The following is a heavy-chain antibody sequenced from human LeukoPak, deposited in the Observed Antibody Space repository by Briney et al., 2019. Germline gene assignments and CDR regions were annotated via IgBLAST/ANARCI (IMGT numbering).Heavy chain of an antibody. D-gene: IGHD3-3*01. Sequence: GGSLRLSCAASGFTFSSYSMNWVRQAPGKGLEWVSSISSSSSYIYYADSVKGRFTISRDNAKNSLYLQMNSLRAEDTAVYYCAREAPNLRFLEWLLSPSDYWGPGTLVTVSS. V-gene: IGHV3-21*01. CDR2: ISSSSSYI. J-gene: IGHJ4*02. CDR1: GFTFSSYS. CDR3: AREAPNLRFLEWLLSPSDY.